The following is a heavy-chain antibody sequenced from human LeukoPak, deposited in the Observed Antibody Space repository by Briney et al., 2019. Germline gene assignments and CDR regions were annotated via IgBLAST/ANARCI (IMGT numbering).Heavy chain of an antibody. CDR2: TYYRSKWYN. V-gene: IGHV6-1*01. CDR3: ASAGYSSGWVFDY. Sequence: SQTLSLTCAISGDSVSSNSAAWNWIRLSPSRGLEWLGRTYYRSKWYNDYAVSVKSRITINPDTSKNQFSLQLNSVTPEDTAVYYCASAGYSSGWVFDYWGQGTLVTVSS. J-gene: IGHJ4*02. D-gene: IGHD6-19*01. CDR1: GDSVSSNSAA.